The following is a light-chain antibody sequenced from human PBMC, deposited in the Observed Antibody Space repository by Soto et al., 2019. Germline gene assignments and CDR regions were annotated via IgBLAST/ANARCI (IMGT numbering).Light chain of an antibody. Sequence: QSVLTQPPSASGTPGQTVTISCSGSRSNVGRNAVSWYQQVPGMAPKLLVFATNKRPSGVPDRFSGSASGASASLAISGLQSEDEADCYCAAWDDTLNGPLFGGGTKVTVL. J-gene: IGLJ2*01. CDR2: ATN. V-gene: IGLV1-44*01. CDR1: RSNVGRNA. CDR3: AAWDDTLNGPL.